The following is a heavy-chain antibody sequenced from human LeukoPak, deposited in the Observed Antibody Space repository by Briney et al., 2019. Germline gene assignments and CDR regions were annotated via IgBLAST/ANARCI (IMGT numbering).Heavy chain of an antibody. CDR1: GLTFSTYV. CDR2: ISVGAEYI. Sequence: PGGSLTLSCAASGLTFSTYVMNWFRQAPGKGLECVSTISVGAEYIFYADSVKGPFTISRDDSNNALYLQMHSLRAEDTALYYCASGPPFLKYFEYWGQGTLVTVSS. J-gene: IGHJ4*02. D-gene: IGHD3-3*01. CDR3: ASGPPFLKYFEY. V-gene: IGHV3-23*01.